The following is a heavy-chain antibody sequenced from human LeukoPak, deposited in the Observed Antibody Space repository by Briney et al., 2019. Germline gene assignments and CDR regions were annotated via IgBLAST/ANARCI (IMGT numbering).Heavy chain of an antibody. CDR1: GGSFSSYY. J-gene: IGHJ5*02. CDR2: INHSGST. Sequence: SKSLSLTCAGYGGSFSSYYWSWIRQTPGKGLEWIGAINHSGSTNYNPSLKSRVTISVDTSKNQFSLRLSSVTAADTAVYYCARGRGQWLVPHFNWFDPWGQGTLVTVSS. D-gene: IGHD6-19*01. V-gene: IGHV4-34*01. CDR3: ARGRGQWLVPHFNWFDP.